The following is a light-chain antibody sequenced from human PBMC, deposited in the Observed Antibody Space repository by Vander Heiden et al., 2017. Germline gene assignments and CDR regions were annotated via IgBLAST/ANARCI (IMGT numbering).Light chain of an antibody. J-gene: IGLJ3*02. CDR1: VVVKKY. Sequence: SYELTQPSSVSVSPGQTARITCSGDVVVKKYNRWFQQKPGQAPVLVIYKDTERPSGIPERFSGSSSGATVTLTISGAQVDDEADYYCYSATDNSLRVFGGGTKLTVL. CDR2: KDT. V-gene: IGLV3-27*01. CDR3: YSATDNSLRV.